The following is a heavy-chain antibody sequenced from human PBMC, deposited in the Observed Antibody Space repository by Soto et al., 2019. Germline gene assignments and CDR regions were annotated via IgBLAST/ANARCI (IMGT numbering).Heavy chain of an antibody. CDR1: GFTFSSYS. D-gene: IGHD3-9*01. Sequence: EVQLVESVGGLVQPGGSLRLSCAASGFTFSSYSMNWVRQAPGKGLEWVSYISSSSSTIYYADSVKGRFTISRDNAKNSLYLQMNSLRAEDTAVYYCARDEDDIFTGSPVLGEAFDIGGQGTMVTVSS. CDR2: ISSSSSTI. V-gene: IGHV3-48*01. CDR3: ARDEDDIFTGSPVLGEAFDI. J-gene: IGHJ3*02.